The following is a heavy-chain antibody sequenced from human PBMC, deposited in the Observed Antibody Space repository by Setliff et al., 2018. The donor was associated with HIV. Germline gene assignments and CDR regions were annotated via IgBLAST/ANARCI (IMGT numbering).Heavy chain of an antibody. CDR3: ARDDSWRVRTYIDY. D-gene: IGHD3-3*01. J-gene: IGHJ4*02. CDR1: GFTFSTYS. Sequence: GGSLRLSCEASGFTFSTYSMNWVRQAPGKGLEWVSSISSSSRSKYYADSVKGRFTISRDNAKNSLYLQMNSLTAEDTAVYYCARDDSWRVRTYIDYWGQGALVTVSS. V-gene: IGHV3-21*01. CDR2: ISSSSRSK.